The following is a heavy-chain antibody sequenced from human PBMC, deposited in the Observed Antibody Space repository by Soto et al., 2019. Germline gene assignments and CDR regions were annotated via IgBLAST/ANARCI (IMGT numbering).Heavy chain of an antibody. CDR2: ISGSYGYT. CDR3: AKAKYSSSSRDDFFEY. Sequence: EVQLLESGGGLVQPGGSLRLSCAASGFIFSNYAMSWVRQAPGKGLEWVSGISGSYGYTYYADSVKGRFSISRDNSKNTVYLQMHSLSAEDTAVYYCAKAKYSSSSRDDFFEYWGQGALVTVSS. J-gene: IGHJ4*02. CDR1: GFIFSNYA. V-gene: IGHV3-23*01. D-gene: IGHD6-6*01.